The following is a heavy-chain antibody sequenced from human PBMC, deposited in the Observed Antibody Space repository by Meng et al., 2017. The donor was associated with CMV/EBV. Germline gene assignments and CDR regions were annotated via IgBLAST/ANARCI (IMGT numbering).Heavy chain of an antibody. CDR1: GGSISSSSYY. Sequence: LQPQEPGPGLVKPSEPLSLTCTVSGGSISSSSYYWGWIRQPPGKGLEWIGSIYYSGSTYYNPSLKSRVTISVDTSKNQFSLKLSSVTAADTAVYYCARVGRTSCYDYWGQGTLVTVSS. V-gene: IGHV4-39*07. CDR3: ARVGRTSCYDY. J-gene: IGHJ4*02. D-gene: IGHD2-2*01. CDR2: IYYSGST.